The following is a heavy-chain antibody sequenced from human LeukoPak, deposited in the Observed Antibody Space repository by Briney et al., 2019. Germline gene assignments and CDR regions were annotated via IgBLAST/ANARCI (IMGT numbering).Heavy chain of an antibody. CDR3: ARVLCSGGDCYSLFDY. J-gene: IGHJ4*02. Sequence: ASVKVSCKASGYTFTSYGISWVRQAPGQGLEWMGWISAYNGNTNHAQNLQGRVTMTTDPSTNAAYMELRSLRSDDTAVFYCARVLCSGGDCYSLFDYWGQGTLVTVSS. D-gene: IGHD2-15*01. CDR1: GYTFTSYG. CDR2: ISAYNGNT. V-gene: IGHV1-18*01.